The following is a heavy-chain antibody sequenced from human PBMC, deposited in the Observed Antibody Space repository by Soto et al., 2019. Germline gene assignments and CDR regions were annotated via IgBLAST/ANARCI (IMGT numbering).Heavy chain of an antibody. CDR2: IHYSGGATYSP. V-gene: IGHV4-31*03. D-gene: IGHD3-22*01. CDR3: ARVPTYYKDSIGYQPFQP. J-gene: IGHJ5*02. CDR1: CASIITDGYY. Sequence: SETLSLTCTGSCASIITDGYYWTWILQHPVKGLEWLGYIHYSGGATYSPSYNPSLQSRIAISVDISKSLFSLKLTSVTAADTAVYYCARVPTYYKDSIGYQPFQPWGQGTLVTVSS.